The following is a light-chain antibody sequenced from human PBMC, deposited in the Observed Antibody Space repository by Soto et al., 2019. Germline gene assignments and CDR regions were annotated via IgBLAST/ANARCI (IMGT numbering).Light chain of an antibody. J-gene: IGLJ3*02. CDR2: DNN. Sequence: QSVLTQPPSVSAPPGQKVTISCSGSSSNIGNNYVSWYQQLPGTAPKLLIYDNNKRPSGIPDRFSGSKSGTSATLGITGLQTGDEADYYCGTWDSSLSAHWVFGGGTKLTVL. CDR3: GTWDSSLSAHWV. CDR1: SSNIGNNY. V-gene: IGLV1-51*01.